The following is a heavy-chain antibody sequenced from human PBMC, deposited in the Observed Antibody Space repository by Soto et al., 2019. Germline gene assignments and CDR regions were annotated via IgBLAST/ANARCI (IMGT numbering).Heavy chain of an antibody. J-gene: IGHJ5*02. CDR3: ARRQYYYGSGSYSGWFDP. V-gene: IGHV4-39*07. CDR1: GGFVSSSSYS. Sequence: TSETLSLTSTVSGGFVSSSSYSWGWIRQSPGKGLEWLGTIYSSENTYYNPSPLSRVPISVDTSKNQFSLKLSSVTAADTAVYYCARRQYYYGSGSYSGWFDPWVQGTLVTVSS. CDR2: IYSSENT. D-gene: IGHD3-10*01.